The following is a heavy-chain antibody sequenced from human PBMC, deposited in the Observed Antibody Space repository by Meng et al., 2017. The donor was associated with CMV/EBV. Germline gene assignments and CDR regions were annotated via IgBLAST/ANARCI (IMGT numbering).Heavy chain of an antibody. CDR3: ARASRQLELEGNNWFDP. CDR2: ISGSGRHR. Sequence: GGSLRLSCAASGFTFSSYTMNWVRQAPGKGLEWVSSISGSGRHRYYADSVKGRLTISRDNAENSLFLEMSSLRSEDTAVYYCARASRQLELEGNNWFDPWGQGTLVTVSS. J-gene: IGHJ5*02. D-gene: IGHD1-7*01. V-gene: IGHV3-21*04. CDR1: GFTFSSYT.